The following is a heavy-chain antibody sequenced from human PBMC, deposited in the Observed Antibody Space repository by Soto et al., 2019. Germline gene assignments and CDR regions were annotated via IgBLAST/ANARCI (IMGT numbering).Heavy chain of an antibody. Sequence: ASVKVSCKASGYIFTAYSMHWVRQAPGQGLEWMGVVNPSGGSTNYAQKFQGRITMTRDTSTSTVYMDLSSLTSEDTAVYYCAPEENCRDGICYSQYFQRWGQGTLVTVSS. V-gene: IGHV1-46*01. J-gene: IGHJ1*01. CDR2: VNPSGGST. CDR1: GYIFTAYS. D-gene: IGHD2-15*01. CDR3: APEENCRDGICYSQYFQR.